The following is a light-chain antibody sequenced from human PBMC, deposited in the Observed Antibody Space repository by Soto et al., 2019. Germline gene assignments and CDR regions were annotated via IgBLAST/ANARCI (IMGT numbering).Light chain of an antibody. CDR3: QQYHTFSTWP. V-gene: IGKV1-5*03. CDR2: KAS. J-gene: IGKJ1*01. Sequence: DIQMTQSPSTLSPSVGDRVTITCRASQSIYSWLAWYQQKPGQAPKLLIYKASSLESGVPSRFSGSGSGTAYTLTNSTLQPDHFATYYHQQYHTFSTWPFGQGTKVEIK. CDR1: QSIYSW.